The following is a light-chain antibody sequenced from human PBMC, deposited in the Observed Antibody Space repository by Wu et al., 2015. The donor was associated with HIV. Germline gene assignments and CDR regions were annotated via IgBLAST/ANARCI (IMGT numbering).Light chain of an antibody. V-gene: IGKV3-11*01. Sequence: GERRHPLLAGPVRVLASYLAWYQQKPGQAPRLLIYDASNRATGIPARFSGSGSGTDFTLTISSLQPEDFAVYYCQQRSNWPSFGGGTKVEIK. CDR2: DAS. J-gene: IGKJ4*01. CDR3: QQRSNWPS. CDR1: RVLASY.